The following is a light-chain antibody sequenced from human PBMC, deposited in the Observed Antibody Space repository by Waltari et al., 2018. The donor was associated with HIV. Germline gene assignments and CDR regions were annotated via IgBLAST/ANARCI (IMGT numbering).Light chain of an antibody. CDR1: TGAVTSGYY. J-gene: IGLJ3*02. Sequence: QTVVTQEPSLTVSPGGTVTFTCASSTGAVTSGYYPNWFQQKPGQAPRALIYSTNNKHSWTPARFSGFLFGGKAALTLSRAQPDDEAEYFCLLYYGGVWVFGGGTELTVL. V-gene: IGLV7-43*01. CDR3: LLYYGGVWV. CDR2: STN.